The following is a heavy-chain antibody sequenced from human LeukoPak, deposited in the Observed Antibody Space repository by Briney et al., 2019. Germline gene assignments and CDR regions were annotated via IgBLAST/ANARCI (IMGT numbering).Heavy chain of an antibody. Sequence: GGSLRLSCAVSGFTFSGYGMHWVRQAPGKGLDWVAVIYNDGSNKTYSDSVNDPFTISRYNTRNSVYLQMKSLRDEATAVYYCVRDYSWPGGMDYWGQGTLVTVSS. CDR3: VRDYSWPGGMDY. J-gene: IGHJ4*02. D-gene: IGHD1-14*01. CDR2: IYNDGSNK. CDR1: GFTFSGYG. V-gene: IGHV3-33*01.